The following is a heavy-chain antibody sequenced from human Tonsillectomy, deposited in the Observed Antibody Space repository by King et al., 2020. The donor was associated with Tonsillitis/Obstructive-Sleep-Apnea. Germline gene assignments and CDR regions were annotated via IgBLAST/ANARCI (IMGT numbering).Heavy chain of an antibody. J-gene: IGHJ6*03. V-gene: IGHV4-59*01. CDR2: IYYTGSP. Sequence: VQLQESGPGLVKPSETLSLTCTVSCGSLSTYYWSWIRQPPGKGLEWIGYIYYTGSPNYNPSLKSRVTISVDTSKNQFSLKLRSVTAADTAVYYCARGYYYYMDVWGKGTTVTVSS. CDR1: CGSLSTYY. CDR3: ARGYYYYMDV.